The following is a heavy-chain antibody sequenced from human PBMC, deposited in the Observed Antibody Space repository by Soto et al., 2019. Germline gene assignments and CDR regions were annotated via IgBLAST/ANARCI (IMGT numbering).Heavy chain of an antibody. CDR1: GFTFSSYG. D-gene: IGHD2-21*01. V-gene: IGHV3-33*01. Sequence: ESGGGVVQPGRSLRLSCAASGFTFSSYGMHWVRQAPGKGLEWVAVIWYDGSNKYYADSVKGRFTISRDNSKNTLYLQMNSLRAEDTAVYYCARQTGDIDYYSGMDVWGQGTTVTVSS. CDR2: IWYDGSNK. CDR3: ARQTGDIDYYSGMDV. J-gene: IGHJ6*02.